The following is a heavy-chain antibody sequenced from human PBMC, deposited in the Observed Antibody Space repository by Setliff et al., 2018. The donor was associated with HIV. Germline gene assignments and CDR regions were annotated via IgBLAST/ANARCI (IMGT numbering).Heavy chain of an antibody. CDR1: GFTFSSYA. V-gene: IGHV3-30*04. CDR2: ISYDGSNK. CDR3: ARNASISSPYDAFDI. Sequence: GGSLRLSCAASGFTFSSYAMHWVRQAPGKGLEWVAVISYDGSNKYYADSVKGRFTISRDNSKNTLYLQMNSLRAEDTAVYYCARNASISSPYDAFDIWGQGTMVTVSS. D-gene: IGHD6-6*01. J-gene: IGHJ3*02.